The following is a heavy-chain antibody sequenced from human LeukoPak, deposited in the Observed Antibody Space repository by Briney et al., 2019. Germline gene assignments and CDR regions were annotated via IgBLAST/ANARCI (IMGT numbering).Heavy chain of an antibody. Sequence: PSETLSLTCTVSGGSISSHYWCWIRQPPGKGLAWFGYINYSGSTNYNPSLKSRVTISVDTSKNQFSLKLSSVTAADTAVYYCARDLTSFITGTTYFDPWGQGTLVTVSS. CDR1: GGSISSHY. D-gene: IGHD1-7*01. J-gene: IGHJ5*02. V-gene: IGHV4-59*11. CDR2: INYSGST. CDR3: ARDLTSFITGTTYFDP.